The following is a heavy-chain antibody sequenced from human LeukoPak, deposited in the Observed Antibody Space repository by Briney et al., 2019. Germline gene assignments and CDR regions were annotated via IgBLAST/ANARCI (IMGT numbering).Heavy chain of an antibody. CDR3: ASIYGDAFDI. CDR2: IYPGDSDT. V-gene: IGHV5-51*01. J-gene: IGHJ3*02. D-gene: IGHD3-16*01. Sequence: EWMGIIYPGDSDTRYSPSFQGQVTISADKSISTAYLQWSSLKASDTAMYYCASIYGDAFDIWGQGTMVTVSS.